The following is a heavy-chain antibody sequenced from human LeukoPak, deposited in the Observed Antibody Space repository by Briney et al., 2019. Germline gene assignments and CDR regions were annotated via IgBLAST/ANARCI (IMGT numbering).Heavy chain of an antibody. V-gene: IGHV4-59*01. D-gene: IGHD6-19*01. Sequence: PSETLSLTCTVSGGSISSYYWSWIRQPPGKGLEWIGYIYYSGSTNYNPSLKSRVTISVDTSKKQFSLRVSSVTAADTAVYYCARALYSSGWYRGEYYFDYWGQGTLVTVSS. J-gene: IGHJ4*02. CDR3: ARALYSSGWYRGEYYFDY. CDR2: IYYSGST. CDR1: GGSISSYY.